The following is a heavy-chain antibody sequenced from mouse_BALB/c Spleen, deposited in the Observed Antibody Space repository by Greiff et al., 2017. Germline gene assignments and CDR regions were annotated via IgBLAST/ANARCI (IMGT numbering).Heavy chain of an antibody. CDR1: GYTFTSYY. D-gene: IGHD3-2*02. V-gene: IGHV1S81*02. J-gene: IGHJ3*01. CDR2: INPSNGGT. CDR3: TGGYGGAWFAY. Sequence: QVQLQQSGAELVKPGASVKLSCKASGYTFTSYYMYWVKQRPGQGLEWIGGINPSNGGTNFNEKFKSKATLTVDKSSSTAYMQLSSLTSEDSAVYYCTGGYGGAWFAYWGQGTLVTVSA.